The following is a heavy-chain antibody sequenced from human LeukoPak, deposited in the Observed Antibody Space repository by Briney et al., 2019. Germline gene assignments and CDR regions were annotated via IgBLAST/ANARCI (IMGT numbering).Heavy chain of an antibody. CDR1: GFTFSSYA. D-gene: IGHD4-17*01. J-gene: IGHJ3*02. CDR2: ISYDGSNK. Sequence: GGSLRLSCAASGFTFSSYAMHWVRQAPGKGLEWVAVISYDGSNKYYADSVKGRFTISRDNSKNTLYLQMNSLRAEDTAVYYCASGRPYGDYVGDAFDIWGQGTMVTVSS. V-gene: IGHV3-30-3*01. CDR3: ASGRPYGDYVGDAFDI.